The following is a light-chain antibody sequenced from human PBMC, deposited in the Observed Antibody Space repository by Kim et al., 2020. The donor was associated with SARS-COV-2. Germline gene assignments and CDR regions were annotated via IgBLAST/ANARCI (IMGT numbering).Light chain of an antibody. Sequence: DIQMTQSPSSLSAYVGDRIIISCRASQSISTYLNWYQQKPGKAPNLLIYAASSLESRVPSRFSGSGSGTDFTLTISSLQPEDFATYYCQQSYNTPITFGQGTRLEIK. CDR2: AAS. J-gene: IGKJ5*01. CDR1: QSISTY. CDR3: QQSYNTPIT. V-gene: IGKV1-39*01.